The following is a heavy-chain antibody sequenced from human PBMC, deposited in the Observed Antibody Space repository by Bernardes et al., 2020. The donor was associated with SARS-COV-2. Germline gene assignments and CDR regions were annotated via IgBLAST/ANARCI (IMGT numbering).Heavy chain of an antibody. V-gene: IGHV3-23*01. CDR1: GFTFSTFG. D-gene: IGHD3-22*01. Sequence: GGSLRLSCEGSGFTFSTFGMHWVRQAPGKGLEWVSGISGSGDRTNYAGSVKGRFTISRDTSKSTLYLQMNSLRAEDTAVYYCAKGRDSGYLVPFDYWGQGTLVTVSS. J-gene: IGHJ4*02. CDR2: ISGSGDRT. CDR3: AKGRDSGYLVPFDY.